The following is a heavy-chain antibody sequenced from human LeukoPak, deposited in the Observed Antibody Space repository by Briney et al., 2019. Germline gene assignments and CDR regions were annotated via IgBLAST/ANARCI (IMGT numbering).Heavy chain of an antibody. J-gene: IGHJ4*02. D-gene: IGHD1-26*01. V-gene: IGHV3-7*01. Sequence: GGSLRLSCAASGFTFSSYWMSWVRQAPGKGLEWVANIKQDGSERYYVDSVKGRFTISRDNAKNSLYLQMNSLRAEDTAVYYCARDRLVTGDVGAPDYWGQGTLVTVSS. CDR2: IKQDGSER. CDR1: GFTFSSYW. CDR3: ARDRLVTGDVGAPDY.